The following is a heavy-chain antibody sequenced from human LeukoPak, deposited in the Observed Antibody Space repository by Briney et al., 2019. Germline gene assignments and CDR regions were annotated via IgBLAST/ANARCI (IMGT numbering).Heavy chain of an antibody. CDR1: GGTFSSYA. J-gene: IGHJ4*02. D-gene: IGHD2-2*01. CDR3: ARRYCSSTSCYGDY. Sequence: SVKVSCKASGGTFSSYAISWVRQAPGQGLEWMGGIIPIFGTANYAQKFQGGVTITRDTSASTAYMELSSLRSEDTAVYYCARRYCSSTSCYGDYWGQGTLVTVSS. V-gene: IGHV1-69*05. CDR2: IIPIFGTA.